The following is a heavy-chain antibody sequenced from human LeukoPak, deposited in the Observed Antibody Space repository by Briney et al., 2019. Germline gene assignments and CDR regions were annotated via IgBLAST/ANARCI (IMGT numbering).Heavy chain of an antibody. D-gene: IGHD6-19*01. CDR1: GFTFSDYY. Sequence: GGSLRLSCAASGFTFSDYYMNWIRQAPGKGLEWISYISSSGGTIYYADSVKGRFTISRDNAKDSLYLQMNSLRAEDTAVYYCAGYSSGWFGAFHIWGQGTMVTVSS. CDR2: ISSSGGTI. CDR3: AGYSSGWFGAFHI. J-gene: IGHJ3*02. V-gene: IGHV3-11*04.